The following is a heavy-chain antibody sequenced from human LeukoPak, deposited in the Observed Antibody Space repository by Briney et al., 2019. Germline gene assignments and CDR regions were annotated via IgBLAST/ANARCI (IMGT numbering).Heavy chain of an antibody. Sequence: SETLSLTCSVSGGSISGYYWSWIRQPPGKGLEWIGYIYSTGETNYNPSLKSRVIISLDTSKNQFSLGLSSVTAADTAVYYCARDFCSDGSCYSYFHYWGQGILVTVSS. CDR1: GGSISGYY. J-gene: IGHJ4*02. CDR3: ARDFCSDGSCYSYFHY. D-gene: IGHD2-15*01. V-gene: IGHV4-59*01. CDR2: IYSTGET.